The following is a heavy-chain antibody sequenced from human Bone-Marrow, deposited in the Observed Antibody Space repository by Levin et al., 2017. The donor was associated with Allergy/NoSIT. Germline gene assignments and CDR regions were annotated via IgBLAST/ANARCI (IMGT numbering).Heavy chain of an antibody. CDR1: GFTFSKSW. CDR2: IKPDGTET. D-gene: IGHD1-26*01. V-gene: IGHV3-7*03. CDR3: GRPIRERSGDF. J-gene: IGHJ4*02. Sequence: PGGSLRLSCAVSGFTFSKSWMRWVRHVPGKGLEWLANIKPDGTETSYLDSVRGRFTVSRDNAKSSLYLQMNSLSVDDTAVYYCGRPIRERSGDFWGRGPLVTVSS.